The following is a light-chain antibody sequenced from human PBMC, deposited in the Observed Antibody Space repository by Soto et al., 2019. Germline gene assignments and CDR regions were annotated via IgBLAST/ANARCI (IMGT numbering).Light chain of an antibody. CDR3: QQYGSTPPIT. J-gene: IGKJ5*01. CDR1: QSVSSSY. CDR2: RAS. V-gene: IGKV3-20*01. Sequence: EIVLTQSPGTLSLSPGERATLSCRASQSVSSSYLGWYQQKPGQAPKVLIYRASIRATGIPDRFTGSGSGTDFTLTINRLEPEDFAVYYCQQYGSTPPITFGQGTRLEIK.